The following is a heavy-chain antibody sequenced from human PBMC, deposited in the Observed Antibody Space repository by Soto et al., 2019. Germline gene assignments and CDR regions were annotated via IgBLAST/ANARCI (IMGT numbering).Heavy chain of an antibody. V-gene: IGHV1-8*01. CDR2: MNPNSGNT. J-gene: IGHJ4*02. CDR3: ARANNWNDVPTDY. D-gene: IGHD1-1*01. Sequence: ASVKVSCKASGYAFTSYEINWVRQATGQGLEWMGWMNPNSGNTGYAQKFQGRVTMTRNTSISTAYMELSSLRSEDTAVYYCARANNWNDVPTDYWGQGTLVTVSS. CDR1: GYAFTSYE.